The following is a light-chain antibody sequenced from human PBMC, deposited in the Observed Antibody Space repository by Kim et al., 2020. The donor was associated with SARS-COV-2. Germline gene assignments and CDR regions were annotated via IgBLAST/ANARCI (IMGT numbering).Light chain of an antibody. CDR2: QDS. Sequence: VSPGKTACITCSGEKWGDKFACLYQQKPGQSPVLVIYQDSKRPSGIPERFSGSNSGNTATLTISGTQAMDEADYYCQAWDSSTGVFGGGTKLTVL. J-gene: IGLJ2*01. CDR3: QAWDSSTGV. CDR1: KWGDKF. V-gene: IGLV3-1*01.